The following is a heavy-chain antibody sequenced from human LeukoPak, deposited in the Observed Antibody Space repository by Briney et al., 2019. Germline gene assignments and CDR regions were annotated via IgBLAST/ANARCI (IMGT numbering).Heavy chain of an antibody. CDR1: GGSISSGTYY. D-gene: IGHD6-19*01. Sequence: SQTLSLTCTVSGGSISSGTYYWSWIRQPAGKGLEWIGRIYISGSTNYNPSLKGRVTISLDTSNNQFSLKLSSVTAADPAVYYCAEHREKASGWRGWIDPWGQGTLVTVSS. J-gene: IGHJ5*02. V-gene: IGHV4-61*02. CDR2: IYISGST. CDR3: AEHREKASGWRGWIDP.